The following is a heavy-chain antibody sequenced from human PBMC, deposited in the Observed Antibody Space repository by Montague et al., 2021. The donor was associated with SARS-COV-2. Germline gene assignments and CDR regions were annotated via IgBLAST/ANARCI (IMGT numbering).Heavy chain of an antibody. CDR1: GFTSSSYA. CDR2: ISGSGGST. V-gene: IGHV3-23*01. Sequence: SLRLSCAASGFTSSSYAMSWVRQAPGKGLEWVSAISGSGGSTYYADSVKGRFTISRDNSKNTLYLQMNSLRAEDTAVYYCAKRGVLLWFGGAFDYWGQGTLVTVSS. J-gene: IGHJ4*02. D-gene: IGHD3-10*01. CDR3: AKRGVLLWFGGAFDY.